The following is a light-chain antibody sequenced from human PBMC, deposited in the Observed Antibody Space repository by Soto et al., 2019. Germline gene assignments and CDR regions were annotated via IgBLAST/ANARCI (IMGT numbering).Light chain of an antibody. CDR3: QQYSFMWT. Sequence: EILMTQSPDTLSLSPGERATLSCRASQSVSSYLAWYQQKPGQAPRLLIYDASNRATGIPARFSGSGSGTDFTLTISSLEPEDFAVYYCQQYSFMWTFGQGTKVDIK. J-gene: IGKJ1*01. CDR2: DAS. CDR1: QSVSSY. V-gene: IGKV3-11*01.